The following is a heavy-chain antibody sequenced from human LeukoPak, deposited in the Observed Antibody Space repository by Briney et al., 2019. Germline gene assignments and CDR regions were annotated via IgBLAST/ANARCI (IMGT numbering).Heavy chain of an antibody. D-gene: IGHD2-15*01. J-gene: IGHJ6*02. CDR2: TYYRSKWYN. CDR3: SRQRSGGMDV. Sequence: NWXRQSPSRXLXXLGRTYYRSKWYNGYAISVKSRIIITPDTSKNQFSLQLNSVTPEDTAVYYCSRQRSGGMDVWGQGTTVTVSS. V-gene: IGHV6-1*01.